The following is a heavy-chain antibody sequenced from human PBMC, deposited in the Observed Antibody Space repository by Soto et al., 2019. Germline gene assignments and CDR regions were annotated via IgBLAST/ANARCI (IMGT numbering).Heavy chain of an antibody. CDR3: ARDPTNAYYDSSGYLVL. CDR1: GGTFSSYT. Sequence: SVKVSCKASGGTFSSYTISWVRQAPGQGLEWMGRIIPILGVANYAQKFQGRVTITADKSTSTAYMELSSLRSEDTAVYYCARDPTNAYYDSSGYLVLWGQGTLVTVSS. D-gene: IGHD3-22*01. CDR2: IIPILGVA. V-gene: IGHV1-69*04. J-gene: IGHJ4*02.